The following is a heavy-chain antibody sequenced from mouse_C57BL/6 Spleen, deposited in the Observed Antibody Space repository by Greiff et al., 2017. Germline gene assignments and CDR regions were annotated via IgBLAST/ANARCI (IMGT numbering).Heavy chain of an antibody. D-gene: IGHD2-5*01. CDR1: GFNIKDYD. CDR2: IDREDEAT. V-gene: IGHV14-2*01. Sequence: EVKLMESGAELVKPGASVKLSCTASGFNIKDYDMHWVKQRTEQGLEWIGRIDREDEATKYAPKVQGKATITTDTSSKKAYLQLSSLTSEDTSVYYCARGYSNWFAYWGQGTLVTVSA. CDR3: ARGYSNWFAY. J-gene: IGHJ3*01.